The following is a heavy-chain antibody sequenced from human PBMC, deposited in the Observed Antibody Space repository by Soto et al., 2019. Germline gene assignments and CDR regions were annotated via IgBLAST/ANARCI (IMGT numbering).Heavy chain of an antibody. CDR2: INPIFGTA. CDR3: AWGWENGGASTYFAF. D-gene: IGHD3-16*01. Sequence: QVQLVQSGAEVQKPGASVKVSCKASGGTFSKYAINWVRQAPGRWLEWVGGINPIFGTAAYAQNFQDRVTITPDKTTTTAYKEVSRVGQYDTALDYCAWGWENGGASTYFAFRGQGTLVTGCS. CDR1: GGTFSKYA. J-gene: IGHJ4*02. V-gene: IGHV1-69*06.